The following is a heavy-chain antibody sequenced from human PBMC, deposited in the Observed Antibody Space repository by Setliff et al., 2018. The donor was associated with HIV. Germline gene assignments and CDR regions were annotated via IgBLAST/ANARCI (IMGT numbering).Heavy chain of an antibody. CDR1: GGSASNSRYY. D-gene: IGHD2-2*01. CDR3: VTSSSWSSRLNF. CDR2: IHYNERT. J-gene: IGHJ4*02. V-gene: IGHV4-39*01. Sequence: SETLSLTCTVSGGSASNSRYYWAWIRQPPGKGLEYIGSIHYNERTYYNPSLKSRVAISIDTSKNQFSPNLTSVTAADTAVYYCVTSSSWSSRLNFWGPGMLVTVSS.